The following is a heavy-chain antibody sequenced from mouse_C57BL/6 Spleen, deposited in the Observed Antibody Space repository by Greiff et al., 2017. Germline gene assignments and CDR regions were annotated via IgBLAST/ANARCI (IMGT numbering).Heavy chain of an antibody. CDR2: INPNYGTT. V-gene: IGHV1-39*01. CDR3: ARQESDGYCHG. Sequence: VQLKESGPELVKPGASVKISCKASGYSFTDYNMNWVKQSNGKSLEWIGVINPNYGTTSYNQKSKGKATLTVDPSSSTAYMQINSLTAEDSAVYYGARQESDGYCHGWGQGTTLTVSS. CDR1: GYSFTDYN. J-gene: IGHJ2*01. D-gene: IGHD2-3*01.